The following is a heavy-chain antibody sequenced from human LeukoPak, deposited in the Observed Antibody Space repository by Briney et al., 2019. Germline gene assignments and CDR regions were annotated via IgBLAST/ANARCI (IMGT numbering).Heavy chain of an antibody. CDR3: ARYQLLLSFDP. J-gene: IGHJ5*02. Sequence: GGSLRLSCAVSGITLSNYGMTWVRQAPGKGLEWVSAISGSGGSTYYADSVKGRFTISRDNSKNTLYLQMNSLRAEDTAVYYCARYQLLLSFDPWGQGTLVTVSS. CDR1: GITLSNYG. D-gene: IGHD2-2*01. V-gene: IGHV3-23*01. CDR2: ISGSGGST.